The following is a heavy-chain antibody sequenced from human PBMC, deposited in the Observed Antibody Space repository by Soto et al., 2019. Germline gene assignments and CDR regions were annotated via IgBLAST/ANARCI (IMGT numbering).Heavy chain of an antibody. D-gene: IGHD2-15*01. Sequence: TLSLTCTVSGGSISSGGYYWSWIRQHPGKGLEWIGYIYYSGSTYYNPSLKSRVTISVDTSKNQFSLKLSSVTAADTAVYYCARVAFSGGNPPHWGQGTLVTVSS. J-gene: IGHJ4*02. CDR1: GGSISSGGYY. CDR3: ARVAFSGGNPPH. V-gene: IGHV4-31*03. CDR2: IYYSGST.